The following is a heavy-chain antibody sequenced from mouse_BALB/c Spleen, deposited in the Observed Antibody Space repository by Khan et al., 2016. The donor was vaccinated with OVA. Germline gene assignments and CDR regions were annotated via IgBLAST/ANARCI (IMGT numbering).Heavy chain of an antibody. CDR3: ARPSTSRAYFDV. V-gene: IGHV1S137*01. CDR2: ISTYSGNT. Sequence: QVQLKESGPELVRPGVSVKISCKGSGYTFTDYAMHWVKQSHAKSLEWIGVISTYSGNTNYNQKFNGKATMTVDKSSSTAYMELARLTSEDSAIYYWARPSTSRAYFDVWGAGTTVTVSS. D-gene: IGHD1-1*01. J-gene: IGHJ1*01. CDR1: GYTFTDYA.